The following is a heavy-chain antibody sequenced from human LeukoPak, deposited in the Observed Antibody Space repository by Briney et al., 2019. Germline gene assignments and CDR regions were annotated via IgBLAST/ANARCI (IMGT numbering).Heavy chain of an antibody. Sequence: SVKVSCKASGGTFSSYAISWVRQAPGQGLGWMGRIIPILGIANYAQKFQGRVTITADKSTSTAYMELSSLRSEDTAVYYCLRYSSGSYLSDPWGQGTLVTVSS. J-gene: IGHJ5*02. CDR2: IIPILGIA. D-gene: IGHD3-10*01. V-gene: IGHV1-69*04. CDR3: LRYSSGSYLSDP. CDR1: GGTFSSYA.